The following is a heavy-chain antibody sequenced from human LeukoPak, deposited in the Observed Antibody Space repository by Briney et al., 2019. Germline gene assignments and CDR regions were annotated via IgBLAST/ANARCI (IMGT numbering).Heavy chain of an antibody. CDR1: GFTFSGFW. D-gene: IGHD7-27*01. V-gene: IGHV3-7*05. J-gene: IGHJ4*02. CDR2: IRQDGSDK. Sequence: GGSLRLSCAASGFTFSGFWMTWVRQAPGKGLEWVANIRQDGSDKNCVDSVKGRFTISRDNAKNSLYLQMNNPRVEDTAVYYCARDWHWGSDYWGQRTLVTVSS. CDR3: ARDWHWGSDY.